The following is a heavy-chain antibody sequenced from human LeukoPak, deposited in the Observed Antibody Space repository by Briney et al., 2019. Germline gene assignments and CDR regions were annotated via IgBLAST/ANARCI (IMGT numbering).Heavy chain of an antibody. CDR1: GFTFSSYA. D-gene: IGHD3-3*01. CDR2: INQDGGEK. J-gene: IGHJ4*02. Sequence: GGSLRLSCAASGFTFSSYAMSWVRQAPGKGLEWVATINQDGGEKYYVDSVKGRFTISRDNAKNSLYLEMNSLRAEDTAIYYCARDRSGSYWGQGTLVTVSS. CDR3: ARDRSGSY. V-gene: IGHV3-7*03.